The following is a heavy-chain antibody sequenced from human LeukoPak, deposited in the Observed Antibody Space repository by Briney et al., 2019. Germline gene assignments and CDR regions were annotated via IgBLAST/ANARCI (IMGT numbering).Heavy chain of an antibody. CDR1: GFTVSMKY. J-gene: IGHJ2*01. CDR3: ARVQQLGWFFDL. D-gene: IGHD5-18*01. V-gene: IGHV3-66*01. CDR2: IYYDGIT. Sequence: GGSLRLSCAASGFTVSMKYMSWVRQAPGKGLEWVSLIYYDGITSYADSVKGRFTLPRDNSMKTLYLQLDNLRAEDTAVYYCARVQQLGWFFDLWGRGTLVTVSS.